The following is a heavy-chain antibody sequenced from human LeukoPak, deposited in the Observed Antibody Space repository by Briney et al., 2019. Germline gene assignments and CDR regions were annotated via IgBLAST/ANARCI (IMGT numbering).Heavy chain of an antibody. J-gene: IGHJ4*02. D-gene: IGHD5-12*01. Sequence: EPGGSLRLSCAASGFTFSSYEMYWVRQVPGKGLEWVSYISSTGSTKYYADSAKGRFTISRDNAKNSLYLQMNSLRAEDTAVYYCATLTVASPFDYWGQGALVTVSS. CDR2: ISSTGSTK. V-gene: IGHV3-48*03. CDR3: ATLTVASPFDY. CDR1: GFTFSSYE.